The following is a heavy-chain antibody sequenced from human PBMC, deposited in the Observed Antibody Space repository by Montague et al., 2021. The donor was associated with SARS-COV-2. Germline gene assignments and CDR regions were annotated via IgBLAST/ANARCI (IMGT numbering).Heavy chain of an antibody. J-gene: IGHJ4*02. Sequence: SETLSLTCTVSGGSISSYYWSWIRQPPGKGLEWIGYIYYSGSTNYNPSLKSRVTISVDTSKNQFSLKLSSVTAADTAVYYCAREPYYGDYFDYWGQGTMVTVSS. CDR2: IYYSGST. V-gene: IGHV4-59*01. CDR1: GGSISSYY. D-gene: IGHD4-17*01. CDR3: AREPYYGDYFDY.